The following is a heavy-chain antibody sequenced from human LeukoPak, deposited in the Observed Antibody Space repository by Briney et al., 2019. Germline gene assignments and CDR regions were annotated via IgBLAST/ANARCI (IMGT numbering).Heavy chain of an antibody. Sequence: GGSLRLSCAASGFTFRIYAMSWVRQAPGKGLEWVAVIWYGGSNKYYADSVKGRFTISRGNSKNTLYLQMNSLRAEDTAVYYCAKDPLPLRRPTYYMDVWGKGTTVTVSS. CDR1: GFTFRIYA. J-gene: IGHJ6*03. V-gene: IGHV3-30*02. CDR3: AKDPLPLRRPTYYMDV. CDR2: IWYGGSNK. D-gene: IGHD3-16*02.